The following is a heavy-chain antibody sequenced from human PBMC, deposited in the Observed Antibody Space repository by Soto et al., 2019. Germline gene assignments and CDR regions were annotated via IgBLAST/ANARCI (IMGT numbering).Heavy chain of an antibody. V-gene: IGHV3-30*18. CDR1: GFSFSSYG. CDR2: ITYDGSNK. J-gene: IGHJ4*02. Sequence: GGSLRLSCAASGFSFSSYGIHWVRRAPGKGLEWVGVITYDGSNKFYADSVKGRFTISRDNSKNTLYLQMNSLRAEDTAVYYCAKRSSSSTFDYWGQGTLVTVSS. CDR3: AKRSSSSTFDY. D-gene: IGHD6-6*01.